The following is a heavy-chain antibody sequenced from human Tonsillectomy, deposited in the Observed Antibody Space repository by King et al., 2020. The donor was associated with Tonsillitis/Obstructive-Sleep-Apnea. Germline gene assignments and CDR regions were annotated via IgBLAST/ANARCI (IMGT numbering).Heavy chain of an antibody. CDR3: ARGYCSSTSCRTYHSYYMDV. J-gene: IGHJ6*03. CDR2: INHSGST. CDR1: GGSFSGYY. D-gene: IGHD2-2*01. Sequence: VQLQQGGAGLLKPSETLSLTCAVYGGSFSGYYWSWIRQPPGKGREWIGEINHSGSTNYNPSLKSRVTISEDTSKIPFSLKLSSVTAADTAVYYCARGYCSSTSCRTYHSYYMDVWGKGTTVTVSS. V-gene: IGHV4-34*01.